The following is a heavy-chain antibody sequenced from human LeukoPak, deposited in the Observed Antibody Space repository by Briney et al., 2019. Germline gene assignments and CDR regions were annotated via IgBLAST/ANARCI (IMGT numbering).Heavy chain of an antibody. Sequence: SQTLSLTCTVSGCSISSGDYYWSWMRQAQGMGLESIGYIYYSGSTYYTPSLKSRVTISVDTSKTQFSLKLSSVTATDTAVYYCARHGQWQNPGAFDIWGQGTMVTVSS. CDR2: IYYSGST. V-gene: IGHV4-30-4*08. D-gene: IGHD6-19*01. CDR1: GCSISSGDYY. CDR3: ARHGQWQNPGAFDI. J-gene: IGHJ3*02.